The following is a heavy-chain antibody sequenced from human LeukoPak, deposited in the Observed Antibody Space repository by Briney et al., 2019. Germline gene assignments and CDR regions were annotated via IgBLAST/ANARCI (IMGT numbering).Heavy chain of an antibody. V-gene: IGHV3-23*01. CDR3: AKASGWFSQALEY. CDR2: ISGSGSST. Sequence: GGSLRLSCVASGFTFSNYAVTWVRQAPGKGLEWVSTISGSGSSTNYADSVRGRFTFSRDNSKNTVYLQMNTLRAVDSAVYYCAKASGWFSQALEYWGQGTLVAVSS. D-gene: IGHD6-13*01. J-gene: IGHJ4*02. CDR1: GFTFSNYA.